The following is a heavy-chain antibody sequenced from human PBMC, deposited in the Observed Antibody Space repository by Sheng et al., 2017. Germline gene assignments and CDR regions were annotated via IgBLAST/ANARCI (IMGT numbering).Heavy chain of an antibody. CDR3: AREEGITMVRGPEGDYYYYMDV. V-gene: IGHV1-18*01. CDR1: GYTFTSYG. Sequence: QVQLVQSGAEVKKPGASVKVSCKASGYTFTSYGISWVRQAPGQGLEWMGWISAYNGNTNYAQKLQGRVTMTTDTSTSTAYMELRSLRSDDTAVYYCAREEGITMVRGPEGDYYYYMDVWGKGTTVTVSS. D-gene: IGHD3-10*01. J-gene: IGHJ6*03. CDR2: ISAYNGNT.